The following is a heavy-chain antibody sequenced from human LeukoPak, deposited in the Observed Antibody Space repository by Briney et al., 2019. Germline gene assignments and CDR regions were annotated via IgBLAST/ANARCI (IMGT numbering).Heavy chain of an antibody. CDR1: GFTVSSNY. D-gene: IGHD5-18*01. CDR2: IYSGGST. J-gene: IGHJ3*02. V-gene: IGHV3-53*01. CDR3: ARDDSSWAFDI. Sequence: GRSLRLSCAASGFTVSSNYMSWVRQAPGKGLEWVSVIYSGGSTYYADSVKGRFTISRDNSKNTLYLQMNSLRAEDTAVYYCARDDSSWAFDIWGQGTMVTVSS.